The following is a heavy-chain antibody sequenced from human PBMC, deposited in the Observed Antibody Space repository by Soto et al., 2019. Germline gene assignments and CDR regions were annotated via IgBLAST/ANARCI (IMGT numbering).Heavy chain of an antibody. J-gene: IGHJ6*02. CDR3: ARDNPRSSGWDV. V-gene: IGHV3-48*02. CDR1: GFTLSSYS. Sequence: EVQLVESGGGSVQPGGSLRLSCEASGFTLSSYSMNWARQAPGQGLEWVSYISSSSSTIYYADSVKGRFTNSRDNAKNSLYLQMNSLRDEDTAVYYCARDNPRSSGWDVWGQGTTVTVSS. CDR2: ISSSSSTI.